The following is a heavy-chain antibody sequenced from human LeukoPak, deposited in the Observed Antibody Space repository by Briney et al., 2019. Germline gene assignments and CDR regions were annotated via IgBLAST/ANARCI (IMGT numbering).Heavy chain of an antibody. CDR2: FDPVDGQT. CDR1: GYTFTGYY. Sequence: ASVKVSCKASGYTFTGYYMHWVRQAPGKGLEWMGRFDPVDGQTIYAQKFQGRVTMTEDTSADTAYMDLSSLRSEDTAVYFCATLKYDTSAYYYVKAFDSWGPGTLVTVSS. V-gene: IGHV1-24*01. D-gene: IGHD3-22*01. J-gene: IGHJ4*02. CDR3: ATLKYDTSAYYYVKAFDS.